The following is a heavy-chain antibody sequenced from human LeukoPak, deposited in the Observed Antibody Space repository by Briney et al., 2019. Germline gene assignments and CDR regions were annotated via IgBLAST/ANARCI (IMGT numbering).Heavy chain of an antibody. CDR3: ARNIEFNSGFYYYYYMDV. CDR2: IKQDGSEK. Sequence: GGSLRLSCAASGFTFSSYWMSWVRQAPGKGLEWVANIKQDGSEKYYVDSVKGRFTISRDNAKNSLYLQMNSLRAEDTAVYYCARNIEFNSGFYYYYYMDVWGKGTTVTISS. V-gene: IGHV3-7*03. CDR1: GFTFSSYW. D-gene: IGHD4-23*01. J-gene: IGHJ6*03.